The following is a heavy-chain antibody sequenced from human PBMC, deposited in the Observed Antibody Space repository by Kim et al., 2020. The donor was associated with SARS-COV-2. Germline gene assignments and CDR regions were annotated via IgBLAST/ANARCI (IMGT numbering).Heavy chain of an antibody. CDR3: AKRMGGWRRRQVDYYYGMDV. CDR1: GFTFSSYA. D-gene: IGHD6-19*01. Sequence: GGSLRLSCAASGFTFSSYAMSWVRQAPGKGLEWVSAISGSGGSTYYADSVKGRFTISRDNSKNTLYLQMNSLRAEDTAVYYCAKRMGGWRRRQVDYYYGMDVWGQGTTVTVSS. V-gene: IGHV3-23*01. CDR2: ISGSGGST. J-gene: IGHJ6*02.